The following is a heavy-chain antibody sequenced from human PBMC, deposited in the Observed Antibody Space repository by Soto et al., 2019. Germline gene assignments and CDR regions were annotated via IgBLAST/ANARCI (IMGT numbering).Heavy chain of an antibody. J-gene: IGHJ5*02. Sequence: QVQLQESGPGLVKPSETLSLSCTVSNGSISNFYWNWIRHPAGKGLEWIGRIYASGSASYNPSLRSRVTMSVETSKNQFSLKLNSVTAADTAVYYCARSSHKESWFDPWGQGTLVTVSS. D-gene: IGHD6-13*01. CDR2: IYASGSA. CDR1: NGSISNFY. CDR3: ARSSHKESWFDP. V-gene: IGHV4-4*07.